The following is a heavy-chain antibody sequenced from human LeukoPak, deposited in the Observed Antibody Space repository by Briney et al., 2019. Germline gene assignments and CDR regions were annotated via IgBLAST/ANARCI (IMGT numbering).Heavy chain of an antibody. CDR3: AHRRYGSGTNDPFDY. CDR2: IYWDDDK. CDR1: GFSLTTSGVG. D-gene: IGHD3-10*01. Sequence: SGPTLVNPTQTLTLTCTFSGFSLTTSGVGVGWIRQPPGKALEWLALIYWDDDKRYSPSLKSRLTITRDTSRNQVVLTMTNVDPVDTATYYCAHRRYGSGTNDPFDYWGQGTPVTVSS. V-gene: IGHV2-5*02. J-gene: IGHJ4*02.